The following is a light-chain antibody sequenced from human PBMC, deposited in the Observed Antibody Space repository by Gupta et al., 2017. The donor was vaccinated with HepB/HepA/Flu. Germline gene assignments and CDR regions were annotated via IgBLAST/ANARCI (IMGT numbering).Light chain of an antibody. Sequence: DIWITQSPISLAVSLGERALINCKSSQSVLYSSNNKNYLAWYQQKPGQSPKLLIYWASARESGVPDRFSGSGSGIDFTLTISSLQAEDVAVYYCQQYYSTPRTFGQGTKVEIK. V-gene: IGKV4-1*01. CDR3: QQYYSTPRT. J-gene: IGKJ1*01. CDR2: WAS. CDR1: QSVLYSSNNKNY.